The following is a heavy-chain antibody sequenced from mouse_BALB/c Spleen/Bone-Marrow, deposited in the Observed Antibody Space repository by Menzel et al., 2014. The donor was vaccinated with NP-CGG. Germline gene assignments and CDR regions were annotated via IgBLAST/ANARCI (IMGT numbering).Heavy chain of an antibody. D-gene: IGHD1-1*01. CDR1: GYTFTSYY. CDR3: ARSFYGRSMDY. V-gene: IGHV1S56*01. CDR2: IYPGNVNT. Sequence: QVQLQQSGPELVKPGASVRISCKASGYTFTSYYIHWLKQRPGQGLEWIGWIYPGNVNTKYNEKFKGKATLTADKSSGTAYMQLSSLTSEDSAVYFCARSFYGRSMDYWGQETSVTVSS. J-gene: IGHJ4*01.